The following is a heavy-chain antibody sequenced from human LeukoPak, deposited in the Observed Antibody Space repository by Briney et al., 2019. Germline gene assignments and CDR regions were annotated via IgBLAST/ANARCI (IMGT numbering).Heavy chain of an antibody. CDR1: GYTFTGYY. D-gene: IGHD3-10*01. Sequence: ASVKVSCKASGYTFTGYYMHWVRQAPGQRLEWMGWINPNSGGTNYAQKFQGWVTMTRDTSISTAYMELSRLRSDDTAVYYCARGLPHYYGSGSYYNSLNFDYWGQGTLVTVSS. CDR3: ARGLPHYYGSGSYYNSLNFDY. V-gene: IGHV1-2*04. J-gene: IGHJ4*02. CDR2: INPNSGGT.